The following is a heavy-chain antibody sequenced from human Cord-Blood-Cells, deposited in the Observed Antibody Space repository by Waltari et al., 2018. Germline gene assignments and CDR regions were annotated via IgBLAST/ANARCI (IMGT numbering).Heavy chain of an antibody. D-gene: IGHD6-13*01. CDR1: GYTFTSYA. CDR2: INAGKGNT. V-gene: IGHV1-3*01. CDR3: ARGGAYSSSWYFDY. Sequence: QVQLVQSGAEVKKPGASVKVSCKASGYTFTSYAMHWVRQAPGQRLEWMGWINAGKGNTKYSQKFQGRVTITRDTSASTAYMELSSLRSEDTAVYYCARGGAYSSSWYFDYWGQGTLVTVSS. J-gene: IGHJ4*02.